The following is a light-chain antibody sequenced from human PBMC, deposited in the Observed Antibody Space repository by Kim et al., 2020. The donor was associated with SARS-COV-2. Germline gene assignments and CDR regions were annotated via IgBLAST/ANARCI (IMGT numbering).Light chain of an antibody. J-gene: IGLJ3*02. CDR2: YDI. V-gene: IGLV3-21*04. Sequence: PVKTAWITCGGKNIGVKSVHWYHQKPGLAPVLVIYYDIDRPSGLPERFSGSNSGNTATLTISSVEAGDEAYYSCQVWDTSSDQWVFGGGTKLTFL. CDR1: NIGVKS. CDR3: QVWDTSSDQWV.